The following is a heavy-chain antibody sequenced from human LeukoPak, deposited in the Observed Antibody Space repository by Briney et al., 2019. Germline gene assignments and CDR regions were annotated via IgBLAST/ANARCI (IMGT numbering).Heavy chain of an antibody. CDR2: INNDGTAT. CDR3: ATVSEY. Sequence: GGSLRLLCAASGFPFNYFWMHWVPQVPGKGLVWVSGINNDGTATYYADSVKGRFTISRDNANNTVYLQMNGLRAEDTTVYYCATVSEYWGQGTLVTVSS. CDR1: GFPFNYFW. J-gene: IGHJ4*02. V-gene: IGHV3-74*01.